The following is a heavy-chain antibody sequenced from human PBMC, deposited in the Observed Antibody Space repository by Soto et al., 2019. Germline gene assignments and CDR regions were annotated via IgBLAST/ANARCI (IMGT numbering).Heavy chain of an antibody. Sequence: GGSLRLSCVASGFTFSRYWMNWVRQAPGKGLEWVANIKQDGSDKYYVDSVKGRFTISRDNSKNSVFLQMSGLRAEDTAMYYCLKAASADAFDLWGQGTMVTVSS. J-gene: IGHJ3*01. D-gene: IGHD2-15*01. V-gene: IGHV3-7*01. CDR3: LKAASADAFDL. CDR2: IKQDGSDK. CDR1: GFTFSRYW.